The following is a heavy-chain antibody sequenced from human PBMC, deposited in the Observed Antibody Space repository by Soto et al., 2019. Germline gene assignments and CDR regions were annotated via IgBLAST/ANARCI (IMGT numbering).Heavy chain of an antibody. CDR3: ARDLDSTGTLPTIYVMDV. Sequence: QVQLVESGGGVVQPGRSLRLSCAASGFTFSSYAMHWVRQAPGKGLEWVAVISYDGSNKYYADSVKGRFTISRDNSKNTLELQMNSLRAEDTAVYYFARDLDSTGTLPTIYVMDVWGQGTTVTVSS. CDR2: ISYDGSNK. V-gene: IGHV3-30-3*01. J-gene: IGHJ6*01. D-gene: IGHD3-22*01. CDR1: GFTFSSYA.